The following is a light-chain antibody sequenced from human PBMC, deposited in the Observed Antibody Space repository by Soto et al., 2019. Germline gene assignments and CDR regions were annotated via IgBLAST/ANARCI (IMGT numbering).Light chain of an antibody. V-gene: IGKV3-15*01. CDR1: QSVSIH. CDR2: DTS. CDR3: QQYSNWPPIT. Sequence: ETVTTQSPGTLSVSLGERATLXXRXSQSVSIHLAWYQQKPGQAPRLLIYDTSTRATGIPARFSGSGSGTEFTLTISSLQSEDFAVYYCQQYSNWPPITFGQGTRLEIK. J-gene: IGKJ5*01.